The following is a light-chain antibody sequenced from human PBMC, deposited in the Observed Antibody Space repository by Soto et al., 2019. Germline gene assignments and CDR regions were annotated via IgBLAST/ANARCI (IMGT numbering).Light chain of an antibody. J-gene: IGKJ1*01. CDR1: QDIANY. V-gene: IGKV1-27*01. Sequence: DIQMTQSPSSLSASVGDRVTITCRASQDIANYLAWYQQKPGKVPQLLIYAAITLQSGVPSRFSGSGSGTEFTLTISSLQPEDVATYYCQKYYNAPRTFGQGTKVE. CDR3: QKYYNAPRT. CDR2: AAI.